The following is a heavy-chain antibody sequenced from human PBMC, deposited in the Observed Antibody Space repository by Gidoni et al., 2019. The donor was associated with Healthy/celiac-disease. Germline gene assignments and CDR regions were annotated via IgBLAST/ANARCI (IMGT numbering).Heavy chain of an antibody. Sequence: QVQLVQSGAEVKKPGASVKVSCKVSGYTLTEISMHWVRQAPGKGLEWMGGFDPEDGETIYAQKFQGRVTMTEDTSTDTAYMELSSLRSEDTAVYYCATDNLYCSGGSCYHNWFDPWGQGTLVTVSS. D-gene: IGHD2-15*01. CDR2: FDPEDGET. V-gene: IGHV1-24*01. CDR1: GYTLTEIS. J-gene: IGHJ5*02. CDR3: ATDNLYCSGGSCYHNWFDP.